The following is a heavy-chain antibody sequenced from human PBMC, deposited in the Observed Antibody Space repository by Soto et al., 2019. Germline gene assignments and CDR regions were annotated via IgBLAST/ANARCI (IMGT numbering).Heavy chain of an antibody. V-gene: IGHV3-30-3*01. D-gene: IGHD3-3*01. CDR3: ASEGGYDFWSGYSDY. CDR1: GFTFSSYA. Sequence: QVQLVESGGGVVQPGRSLRLSCAASGFTFSSYAMHWVRQAPGKGLEWVAVISYDGSNKYYADSVKGRFTISRDNSKKTLYRQMNCLRAEETAVDYCASEGGYDFWSGYSDYWGPGTLVTVSS. J-gene: IGHJ4*02. CDR2: ISYDGSNK.